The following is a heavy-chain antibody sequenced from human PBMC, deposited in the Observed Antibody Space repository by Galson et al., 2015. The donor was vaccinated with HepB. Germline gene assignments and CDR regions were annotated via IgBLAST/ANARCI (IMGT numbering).Heavy chain of an antibody. CDR3: AKGVPRYTSGWYLGGVAYFDH. Sequence: SLRLSCAASGFTLSSYAIHWVRQAPGKGLEWVTVISYDGRTQNYADSVKGRFAIYRDNSKNTLYLQINSLRAEDTAVYYCAKGVPRYTSGWYLGGVAYFDHWGQGALVAVSS. CDR2: ISYDGRTQ. V-gene: IGHV3-30*18. D-gene: IGHD6-19*01. CDR1: GFTLSSYA. J-gene: IGHJ4*02.